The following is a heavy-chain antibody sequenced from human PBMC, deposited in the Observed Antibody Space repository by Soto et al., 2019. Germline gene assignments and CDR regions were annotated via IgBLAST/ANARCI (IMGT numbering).Heavy chain of an antibody. CDR3: ARSYSYGSFWYFDL. J-gene: IGHJ2*01. Sequence: QFQLVQSGAEVGNPGASVKLSCKASGFTFATYGITWVRQAPGQGLEWMGWITADNGNTNYAQNLQGRVTMTTDSSTSTAYMELWRLRSDDMAVYYCARSYSYGSFWYFDLWGRGTLVTVSS. D-gene: IGHD3-16*02. CDR2: ITADNGNT. CDR1: GFTFATYG. V-gene: IGHV1-18*03.